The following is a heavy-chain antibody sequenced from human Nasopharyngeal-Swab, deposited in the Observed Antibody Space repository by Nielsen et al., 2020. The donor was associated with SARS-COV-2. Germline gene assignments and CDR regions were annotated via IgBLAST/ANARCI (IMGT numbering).Heavy chain of an antibody. CDR3: ARTEYGSGTNFDY. V-gene: IGHV5-51*01. Sequence: GESLKISCEGSGYFFNNYWIGWVRQMPGRGLEWMGIIFSYDSDTRYSPSFQGQVTISADVSTKTAYLQWSGLKASDTAMYYCARTEYGSGTNFDYWGQGTLVTVSS. J-gene: IGHJ4*02. D-gene: IGHD3-10*01. CDR1: GYFFNNYW. CDR2: IFSYDSDT.